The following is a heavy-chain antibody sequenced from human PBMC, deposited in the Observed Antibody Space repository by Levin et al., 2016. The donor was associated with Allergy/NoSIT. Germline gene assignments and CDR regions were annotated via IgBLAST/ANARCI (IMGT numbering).Heavy chain of an antibody. D-gene: IGHD2-15*01. CDR3: ARLMGYCSGGSCYSLESYYYYGMDV. CDR1: GGSISSSNW. V-gene: IGHV4-4*02. Sequence: SETLSLTCAVSGGSISSSNWWSWVRQPPGKGLEWIGEIYHSGSTNYNPSLRSRVTISVDTSKSQFSLKLSSVTAAGTAVYYCARLMGYCSGGSCYSLESYYYYGMDVWGQGTTVTVSS. J-gene: IGHJ6*02. CDR2: IYHSGST.